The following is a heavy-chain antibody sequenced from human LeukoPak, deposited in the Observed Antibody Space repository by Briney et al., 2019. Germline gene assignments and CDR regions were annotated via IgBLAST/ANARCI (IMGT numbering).Heavy chain of an antibody. D-gene: IGHD2-2*01. CDR2: IWYDGSIK. V-gene: IGHV3-33*06. J-gene: IGHJ4*02. Sequence: GGSLRLSCAASGFNFSTYGMHWVRQAPGKGLEWVAVIWYDGSIKNYADSVKGRFTISRDNSKNTVYLQMNSLRAEDTAVYYCAKDLLPVPANFDYWGQGTLVTVSS. CDR3: AKDLLPVPANFDY. CDR1: GFNFSTYG.